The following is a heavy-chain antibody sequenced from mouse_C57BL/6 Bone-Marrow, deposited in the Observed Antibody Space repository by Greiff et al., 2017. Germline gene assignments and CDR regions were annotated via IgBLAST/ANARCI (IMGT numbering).Heavy chain of an antibody. Sequence: VQLKQSGAELVRPGASVKLSCTASGFNIKDYYMHWVKQRPEQGLEWIGRIDPEDGDTEYAPKFQGKATMTADTSSNTVYLQLRSLTSEDTADYSCTTEFLLDSFDYWGQGTTLTVSS. V-gene: IGHV14-1*01. D-gene: IGHD2-10*02. CDR1: GFNIKDYY. J-gene: IGHJ2*01. CDR2: IDPEDGDT. CDR3: TTEFLLDSFDY.